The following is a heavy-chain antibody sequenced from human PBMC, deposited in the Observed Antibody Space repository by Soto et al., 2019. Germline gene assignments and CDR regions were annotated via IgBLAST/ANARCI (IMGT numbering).Heavy chain of an antibody. CDR3: ANRNYGAEFDY. J-gene: IGHJ4*02. CDR2: ISGSGDST. CDR1: GFTFSNYA. V-gene: IGHV3-23*01. Sequence: EVQLLESGGGLVQPGGSLRLSCAASGFTFSNYAMNWVRQAPGKGLEWVSVISGSGDSTYYADSVKGRFTISRDNSKNTLYLQRNSLRAEDPAVYYCANRNYGAEFDYWGQGILVTVSS. D-gene: IGHD3-10*01.